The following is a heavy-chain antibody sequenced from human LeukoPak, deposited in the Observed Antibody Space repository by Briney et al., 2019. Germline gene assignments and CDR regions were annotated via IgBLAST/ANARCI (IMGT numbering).Heavy chain of an antibody. CDR3: ARDLGGSMDV. V-gene: IGHV4-61*02. D-gene: IGHD3-16*01. CDR1: GGSISSGSYY. J-gene: IGHJ6*02. CDR2: IYTSGST. Sequence: SQTLSLTCTVSGGSISSGSYYWSWIRQPAGKGLEWIGRIYTSGSTYYNPSLKSRVTISVDTSKNQFSLKLSSVTAADTAVYYCARDLGGSMDVWGQGTTVTVSS.